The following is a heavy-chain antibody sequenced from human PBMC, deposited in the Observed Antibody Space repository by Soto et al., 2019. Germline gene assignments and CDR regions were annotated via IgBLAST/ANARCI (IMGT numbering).Heavy chain of an antibody. Sequence: GGSLRLSCVASGFTFSTYAMHWVRQAPGKGLEWVAVIYYDGGNKYYADSVKGRFSISRDNSKNTLYLQLNSLRAEDTALYYCAREDYYDSSGYWTKAPAYYSYGMDVWGQGTTVTRS. J-gene: IGHJ6*02. CDR2: IYYDGGNK. CDR3: AREDYYDSSGYWTKAPAYYSYGMDV. CDR1: GFTFSTYA. V-gene: IGHV3-33*01. D-gene: IGHD3-22*01.